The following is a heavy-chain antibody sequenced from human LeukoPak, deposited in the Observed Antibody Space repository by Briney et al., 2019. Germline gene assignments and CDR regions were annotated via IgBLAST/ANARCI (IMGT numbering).Heavy chain of an antibody. D-gene: IGHD2-15*01. CDR1: GFTVSSNY. CDR2: IYSGGST. CDR3: ARDTRWPHGMDV. V-gene: IGHV3-66*02. Sequence: GGSLRLSCAASGFTVSSNYMSWVRQAPGKGLEWVSVIYSGGSTYYADSVKGRFTISRDNSKNTLYLQMNSLRAEDTAVYYCARDTRWPHGMDVWGQGTTVTASS. J-gene: IGHJ6*02.